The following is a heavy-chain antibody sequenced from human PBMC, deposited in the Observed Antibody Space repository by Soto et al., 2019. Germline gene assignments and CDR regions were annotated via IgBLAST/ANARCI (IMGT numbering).Heavy chain of an antibody. V-gene: IGHV1-8*01. J-gene: IGHJ5*02. Sequence: GASVKVSCKASGYTFTSYDINWVRQATGQGLEWMGWMNPNSGNTGYAQKFQGRVTMTRNTSISTAYMKLSSLRSEDTAVYYWARGRPVYSSSSRWFDPWGKGTLVTVSS. CDR3: ARGRPVYSSSSRWFDP. CDR1: GYTFTSYD. CDR2: MNPNSGNT. D-gene: IGHD6-6*01.